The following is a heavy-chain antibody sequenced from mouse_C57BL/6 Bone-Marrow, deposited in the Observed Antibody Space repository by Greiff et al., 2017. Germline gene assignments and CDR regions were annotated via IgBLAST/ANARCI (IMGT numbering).Heavy chain of an antibody. D-gene: IGHD2-4*01. CDR3: ARRRAIYCDYDFDY. V-gene: IGHV1-72*01. J-gene: IGHJ2*01. CDR1: GYTFTSYW. CDR2: IDPNGGGT. Sequence: QVQLQQPGAELVKPGASVKLSCKASGYTFTSYWMHWVKQRPGRGLEWIGRIDPNGGGTKYNEKFKGKATLTVDKPSSTAYMQLSSLTSEDSAVYYCARRRAIYCDYDFDYWGQGTTLTVSS.